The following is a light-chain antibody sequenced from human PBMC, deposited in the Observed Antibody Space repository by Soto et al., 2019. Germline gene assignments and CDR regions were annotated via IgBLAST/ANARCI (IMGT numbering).Light chain of an antibody. V-gene: IGKV3D-20*01. CDR2: DAS. CDR1: QTITFNF. Sequence: IVLTQSPVTLSLSPGEVATLSCGASQTITFNFLALYQQKPGLAPRLLVYDASIRADGIPDRFSGSVSGTDFHLSISRWEPEDVAMYYCQHYGDSKPTFGGGTRVEI. CDR3: QHYGDSKPT. J-gene: IGKJ4*01.